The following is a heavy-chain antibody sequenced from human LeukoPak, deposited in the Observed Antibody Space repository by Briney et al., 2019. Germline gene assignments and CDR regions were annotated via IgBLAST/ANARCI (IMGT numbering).Heavy chain of an antibody. CDR3: ARHEGVTGYYPLDY. V-gene: IGHV4-59*08. CDR2: FYYSGST. CDR1: GGSISSNY. Sequence: SETLSLTCTVSGGSISSNYWSWMRQPPGQGLEWIGYFYYSGSTTYNPSLKSRVTISVDTSRNQFSLKLSSVAAPDTAIYYCARHEGVTGYYPLDYWGQGTLVTVSS. D-gene: IGHD3-9*01. J-gene: IGHJ4*02.